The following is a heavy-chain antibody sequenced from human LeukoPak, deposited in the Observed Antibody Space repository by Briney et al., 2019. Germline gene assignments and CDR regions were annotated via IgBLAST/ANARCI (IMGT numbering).Heavy chain of an antibody. D-gene: IGHD1-26*01. J-gene: IGHJ6*03. Sequence: GGSLRLSCAASGFTFSSYSMNWVRQAPGKGLEWVSSISSSSSYIYYADSVKGRFTISRDNAKNSLYLQMNSLRAEDTAVYYCASRGSYFSYYYMDVWGKGTTVTVSS. V-gene: IGHV3-21*01. CDR1: GFTFSSYS. CDR2: ISSSSSYI. CDR3: ASRGSYFSYYYMDV.